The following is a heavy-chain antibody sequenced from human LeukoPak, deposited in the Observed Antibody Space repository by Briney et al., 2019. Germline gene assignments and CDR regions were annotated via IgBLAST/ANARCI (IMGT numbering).Heavy chain of an antibody. J-gene: IGHJ4*02. Sequence: PSETLSLTCTVSGGSISSSSYYWGWIRQPPGKGLEWIGSIYYSGSTYYNPSLKSRVTISVDTSKNQFSLKLSSVTAADTAVYYCARGFLRIAAAGNGGGDYWGQGTLVTVSS. V-gene: IGHV4-39*07. CDR3: ARGFLRIAAAGNGGGDY. D-gene: IGHD6-13*01. CDR2: IYYSGST. CDR1: GGSISSSSYY.